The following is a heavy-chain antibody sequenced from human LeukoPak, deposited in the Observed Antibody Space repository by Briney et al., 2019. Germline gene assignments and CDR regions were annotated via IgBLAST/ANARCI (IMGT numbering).Heavy chain of an antibody. CDR3: ARDTVTTIWNYYYMDV. Sequence: GGSLRLSCAASGFTFSSYTMHWVRQAPGKGLEWVSSITSSSSYIHYADSVKGRFTISRDNVKNSLYLQMNSLRAEDTAVYYCARDTVTTIWNYYYMDVWGKGTTVTVSS. J-gene: IGHJ6*03. D-gene: IGHD4-17*01. CDR2: ITSSSSYI. CDR1: GFTFSSYT. V-gene: IGHV3-21*04.